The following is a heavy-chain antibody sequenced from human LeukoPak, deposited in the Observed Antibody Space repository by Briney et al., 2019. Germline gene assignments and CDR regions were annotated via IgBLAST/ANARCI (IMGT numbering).Heavy chain of an antibody. Sequence: GGSVQVSCKASGYTFTSYYMHWVRQAPGQGLEWMGIINPSGGSTSYAQKFQGRVTMTRDTSTSTVYMELSSLRSEDTAVYYCARYVATTMNVDYWGQGTLVTVSS. CDR1: GYTFTSYY. V-gene: IGHV1-46*01. CDR3: ARYVATTMNVDY. D-gene: IGHD5-12*01. CDR2: INPSGGST. J-gene: IGHJ4*02.